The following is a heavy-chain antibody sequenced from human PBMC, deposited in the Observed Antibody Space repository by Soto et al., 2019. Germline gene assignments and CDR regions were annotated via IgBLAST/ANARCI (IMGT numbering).Heavy chain of an antibody. J-gene: IGHJ5*02. V-gene: IGHV4-39*01. D-gene: IGHD2-21*02. Sequence: SETLSLTCTVSGGSISSSSYYWGWIRQPTGKGLEWIGSIYYSGSTYYNPSLKRRVTISVDTSKNQFSLKLSSVTAADTAVYYCARHEIVVVTATTINWFDPWGQGTLVTVSS. CDR1: GGSISSSSYY. CDR2: IYYSGST. CDR3: ARHEIVVVTATTINWFDP.